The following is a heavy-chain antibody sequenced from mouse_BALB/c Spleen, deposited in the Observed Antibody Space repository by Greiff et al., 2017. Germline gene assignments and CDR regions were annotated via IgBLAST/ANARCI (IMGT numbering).Heavy chain of an antibody. CDR2: IWSGGST. Sequence: VQLVESGPGLVQPSQSLSITCTVSGFSLTSYGVHWVRQSPGKGLEWLGVIWSGGSTDYNAAFISRLSISKDNSKSQVFFKMNSLQADDTAIYYCARNFLYYGSRGDAMDYWGQGTSVTVSS. V-gene: IGHV2-4-1*01. D-gene: IGHD1-1*01. CDR1: GFSLTSYG. J-gene: IGHJ4*01. CDR3: ARNFLYYGSRGDAMDY.